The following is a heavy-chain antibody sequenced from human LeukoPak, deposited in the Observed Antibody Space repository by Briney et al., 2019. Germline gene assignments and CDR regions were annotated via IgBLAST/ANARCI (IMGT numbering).Heavy chain of an antibody. CDR1: GYAFTDYY. CDR2: INPNTGVT. J-gene: IGHJ4*02. Sequence: ASVKVSCKASGYAFTDYYLHWVRQAPGQGLGWMGQINPNTGVTDYAQKFQGRVSMTRDTSINTAYIEVSRLTSDDTAVYYCARVEDYGGNYYFFDYWGQGTLVTVSS. V-gene: IGHV1-2*06. D-gene: IGHD4-23*01. CDR3: ARVEDYGGNYYFFDY.